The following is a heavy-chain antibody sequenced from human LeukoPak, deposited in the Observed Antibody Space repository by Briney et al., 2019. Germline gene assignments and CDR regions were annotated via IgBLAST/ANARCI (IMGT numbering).Heavy chain of an antibody. D-gene: IGHD2-2*01. Sequence: PSETLSLTCAVSGYSISSGYYWGWIRQPPGKGLEWIGSIYHSGSTYYNPSLKSRVTISVDTSKNQFSLKLSSVTAADTAVYYCARLHRTEIQVVPAAMNSYFDYWGQGTLVTVSS. CDR2: IYHSGST. CDR1: GYSISSGYY. V-gene: IGHV4-38-2*01. CDR3: ARLHRTEIQVVPAAMNSYFDY. J-gene: IGHJ4*02.